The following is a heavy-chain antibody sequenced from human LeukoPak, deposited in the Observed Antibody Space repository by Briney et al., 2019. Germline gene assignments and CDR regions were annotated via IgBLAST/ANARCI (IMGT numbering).Heavy chain of an antibody. CDR3: AKVSWYYYGSGSYSWFDP. Sequence: TGGSLRLSCAASGFTFSSYAMSWVRQAPGKGLEWVSAISGSGGSTYYADSVKGRFTISRDNSKNTLYPQMNSLRAEDTAVYYCAKVSWYYYGSGSYSWFDPWGQGTLVTVSS. D-gene: IGHD3-10*01. J-gene: IGHJ5*02. CDR1: GFTFSSYA. CDR2: ISGSGGST. V-gene: IGHV3-23*01.